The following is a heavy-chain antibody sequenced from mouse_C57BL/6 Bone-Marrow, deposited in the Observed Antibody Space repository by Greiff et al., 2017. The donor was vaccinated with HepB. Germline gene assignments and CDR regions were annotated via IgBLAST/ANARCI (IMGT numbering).Heavy chain of an antibody. D-gene: IGHD2-3*01. V-gene: IGHV1-18*01. CDR2: INPNNGGT. J-gene: IGHJ2*01. Sequence: VHVKQSGPELVKPGASVKIPCKASGYTFTDYNMDWVKQSHGKSLEWIGDINPNNGGTIYNQKFKGKATLTVDKSSSTAYMELRSLTSEDTAVYYWARRRWLLNYFDYWGQGTTLTVSS. CDR1: GYTFTDYN. CDR3: ARRRWLLNYFDY.